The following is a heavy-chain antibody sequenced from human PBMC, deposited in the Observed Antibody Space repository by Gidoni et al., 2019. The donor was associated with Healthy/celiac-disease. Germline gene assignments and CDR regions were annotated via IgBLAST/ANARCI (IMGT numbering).Heavy chain of an antibody. V-gene: IGHV1-69*06. D-gene: IGHD6-19*01. CDR1: GGAFSSYA. J-gene: IGHJ4*02. Sequence: QVQLVQSGAEGKKPGSSVTASCQASGGAFSSYAISWVRPAPGQGLEWMGGIIPIFGTANYAQKFQGRVTITADKSTSTAYMELSSLRSEDTAVYYCARDGGGQWLVFDYWGQGTLVTVSS. CDR3: ARDGGGQWLVFDY. CDR2: IIPIFGTA.